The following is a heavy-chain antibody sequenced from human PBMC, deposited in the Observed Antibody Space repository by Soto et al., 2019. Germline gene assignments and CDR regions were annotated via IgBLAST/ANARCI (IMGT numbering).Heavy chain of an antibody. D-gene: IGHD6-19*01. CDR2: IYYSGCT. Sequence: QVQLQESGPGLVKPSQTLSLTCTVSGGSISSGGYYWSWIRQHPGKGLEWIGYIYYSGCTYYNPSLKSRVTISVDTSKNQFSLKLSSVTAADTAVYYCARAEYSSGWYGYFDYWGQGTLVTVSS. CDR1: GGSISSGGYY. V-gene: IGHV4-31*03. J-gene: IGHJ4*02. CDR3: ARAEYSSGWYGYFDY.